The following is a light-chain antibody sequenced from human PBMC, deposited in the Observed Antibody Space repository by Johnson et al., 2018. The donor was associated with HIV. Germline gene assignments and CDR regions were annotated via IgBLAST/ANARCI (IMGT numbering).Light chain of an antibody. CDR3: GTWDSSLSAFYV. Sequence: QSVLSQPPSVSAAPGQKVTISCSGSSSNIGNNYVSWYQQLPGTAPKLLIYENNKRPSGIPDRFSGSKSGTSATLGITGLQTGAEADDYCGTWDSSLSAFYVFGTGSKVTVL. CDR2: ENN. V-gene: IGLV1-51*02. J-gene: IGLJ1*01. CDR1: SSNIGNNY.